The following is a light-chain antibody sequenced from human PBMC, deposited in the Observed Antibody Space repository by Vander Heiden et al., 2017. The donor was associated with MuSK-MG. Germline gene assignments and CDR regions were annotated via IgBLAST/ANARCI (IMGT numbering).Light chain of an antibody. CDR1: NIGGDG. J-gene: IGLJ3*02. CDR2: DDN. V-gene: IGLV3-21*02. Sequence: SNALTQPPSVSVAPGQTASITCGGTNIGGDGVQWYQQKPDQAPVLVRFDDNDRPSGIPERFSGSTSWNTATLTISRVEVGDGADYYCQVWDTSRLHRVFGGGTKLTVL. CDR3: QVWDTSRLHRV.